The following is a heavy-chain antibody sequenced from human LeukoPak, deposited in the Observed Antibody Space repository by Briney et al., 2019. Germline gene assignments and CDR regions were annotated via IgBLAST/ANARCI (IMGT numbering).Heavy chain of an antibody. J-gene: IGHJ5*02. V-gene: IGHV1-2*02. CDR2: INPNSGGT. Sequence: ASVKVSCKASGYTFTSYYMHWVRQAPGQGLEWMGWINPNSGGTNYAQKFQGRVTMTRDTSISTAYMELSRLRSDDTAVYYCARVARGPSSSSWYRGDWFDPWGQGTLVTVSS. CDR1: GYTFTSYY. CDR3: ARVARGPSSSSWYRGDWFDP. D-gene: IGHD6-13*01.